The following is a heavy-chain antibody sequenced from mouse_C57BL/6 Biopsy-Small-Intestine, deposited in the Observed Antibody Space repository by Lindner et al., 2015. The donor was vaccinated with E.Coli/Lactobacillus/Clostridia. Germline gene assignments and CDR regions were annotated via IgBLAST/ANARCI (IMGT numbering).Heavy chain of an antibody. CDR3: ARVGPGDYFDY. D-gene: IGHD4-1*01. CDR1: GYTLTSYS. J-gene: IGHJ2*01. CDR2: LQPYNDDT. Sequence: VQLQESGAELVKPGASVKMSCKASGYTLTSYSIEWMRQNHGKSLEWIGSLQPYNDDTKYNEKFKGKATLTVEKSSSTVYLELSRLTSDDSAVYYCARVGPGDYFDYWGQGTTLTVSS. V-gene: IGHV1-47*01.